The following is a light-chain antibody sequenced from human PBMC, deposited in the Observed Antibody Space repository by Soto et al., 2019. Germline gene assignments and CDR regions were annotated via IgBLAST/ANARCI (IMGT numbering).Light chain of an antibody. V-gene: IGKV1-12*02. J-gene: IGKJ3*01. CDR3: QQANSFPFT. CDR1: QDIRTW. Sequence: DIQMTQSPSSVSASVGDRVTITCRASQDIRTWLAWYQQKPGKAPKLLIYVSSSLQSGVPLRFCGSGSGTYCTRTISSLQPEDFATYYWQQANSFPFTFGPGTKVDLK. CDR2: VSS.